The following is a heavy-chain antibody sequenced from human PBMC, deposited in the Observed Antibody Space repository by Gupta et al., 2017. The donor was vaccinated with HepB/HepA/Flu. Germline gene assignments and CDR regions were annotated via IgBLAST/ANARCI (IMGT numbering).Heavy chain of an antibody. V-gene: IGHV4-39*01. CDR1: GGSIKTTDHF. Sequence: QLQLRESGPGLVKPSATLSLTCTVSGGSIKTTDHFWAWIRRPPGKGFEWIGSIFQTGTTYYDPFLKSRVTISIDTSKSHFTLSLNSVTAADTAVYYCARQAGASGDFLDYWGQGTLVIVSS. J-gene: IGHJ4*02. D-gene: IGHD1-26*01. CDR3: ARQAGASGDFLDY. CDR2: IFQTGTT.